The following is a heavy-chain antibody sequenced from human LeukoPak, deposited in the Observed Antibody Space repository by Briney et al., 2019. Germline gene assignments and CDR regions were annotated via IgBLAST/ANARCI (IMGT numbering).Heavy chain of an antibody. D-gene: IGHD5-18*01. Sequence: GGSLRLSCAASGFTFSSYAMSWVRQAPGKGLEWVSAISGSGGSTYHADSVKGRFTISRDNSKNTLYLQMNSLRAEDTAVYYCAKVGTEVKSGYSYGSPDDYWGQGTLVTVSS. J-gene: IGHJ4*02. V-gene: IGHV3-23*01. CDR1: GFTFSSYA. CDR3: AKVGTEVKSGYSYGSPDDY. CDR2: ISGSGGST.